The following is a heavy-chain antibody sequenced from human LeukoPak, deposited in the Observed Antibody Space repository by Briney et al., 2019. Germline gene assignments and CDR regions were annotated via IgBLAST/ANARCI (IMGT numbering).Heavy chain of an antibody. CDR2: ISGSGGST. Sequence: GGSLRLSCAASGITFSSYAMSWVRQAPGKGLEWVSAISGSGGSTYYADSVKGRFTVSRDNAKKSLYLQMNSLIPEDTATYFCARGGTMARGVSFDYWGQGTQVTV. V-gene: IGHV3-23*01. J-gene: IGHJ4*02. D-gene: IGHD1-1*01. CDR3: ARGGTMARGVSFDY. CDR1: GITFSSYA.